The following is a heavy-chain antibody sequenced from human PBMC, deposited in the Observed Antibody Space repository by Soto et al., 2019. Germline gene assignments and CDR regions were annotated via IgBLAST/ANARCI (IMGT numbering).Heavy chain of an antibody. CDR2: IYSGGST. V-gene: IGHV3-66*01. D-gene: IGHD2-15*01. Sequence: EVQLVESGGGLVQPGGSLRLSCAASGFTVSSNYMSWVRQAPGKGLEWVSVIYSGGSTYYADSVKGRFTISRDNSKNTLYRQMNSLRAEDTAVYYCAGATYGGSPFDYGGQGALVTVSS. J-gene: IGHJ4*02. CDR1: GFTVSSNY. CDR3: AGATYGGSPFDY.